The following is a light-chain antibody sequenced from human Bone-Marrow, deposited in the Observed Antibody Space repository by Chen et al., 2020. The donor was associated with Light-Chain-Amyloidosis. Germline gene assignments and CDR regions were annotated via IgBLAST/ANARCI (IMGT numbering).Light chain of an antibody. CDR3: MQRTEFPYT. J-gene: IGKJ4*01. CDR2: SVS. Sequence: DIVMTQTPLSLPVTPGEPASISCTSSQSLLDGDDGNTYLDWYLQKPGQSPQVLIYSVSYRASGVPDRFSGSGSGTDFTLKISRVEAEDVGVYYCMQRTEFPYTFGGGTKVDIK. V-gene: IGKV2-40*01. CDR1: QSLLDGDDGNTY.